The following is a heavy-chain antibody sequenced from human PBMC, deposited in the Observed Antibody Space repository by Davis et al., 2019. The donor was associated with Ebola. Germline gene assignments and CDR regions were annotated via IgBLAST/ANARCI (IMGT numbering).Heavy chain of an antibody. CDR3: TRQGYYDSSRSFDI. Sequence: GESLKISCKASGYSFTNYWISWVRLMPGKGLEWMGRIDPSDSYTNYNPSLQGQVTISVDRSISTAYLQWSSLKASDTAMYYCTRQGYYDSSRSFDIWGRGTLVTVSS. J-gene: IGHJ2*01. CDR1: GYSFTNYW. CDR2: IDPSDSYT. V-gene: IGHV5-10-1*04. D-gene: IGHD3-22*01.